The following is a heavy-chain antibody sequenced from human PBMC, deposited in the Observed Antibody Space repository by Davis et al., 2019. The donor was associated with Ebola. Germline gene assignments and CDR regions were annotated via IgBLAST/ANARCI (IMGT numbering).Heavy chain of an antibody. CDR1: GFTFSSYA. D-gene: IGHD3-3*01. V-gene: IGHV3-23*01. CDR3: AKDFTGSITIFGVAPPGRYGMDV. J-gene: IGHJ6*02. CDR2: ISGSGGST. Sequence: GESLKISCAASGFTFSSYAMSWVRQAPGKGLEWVSAISGSGGSTYYADSVKGRFTISRDNSKNTLYLQMNSLRAEDTAVYYCAKDFTGSITIFGVAPPGRYGMDVWGQGTTVTVSS.